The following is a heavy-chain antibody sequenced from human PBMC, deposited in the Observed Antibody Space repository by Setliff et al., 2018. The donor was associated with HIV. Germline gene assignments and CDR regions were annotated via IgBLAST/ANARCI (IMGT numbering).Heavy chain of an antibody. J-gene: IGHJ5*01. CDR1: GFTFSDAW. CDR2: IKSRTDGGAT. V-gene: IGHV3-15*01. Sequence: GGSLRLSCAGSGFTFSDAWITWVRQAPGKGLEWLGRIKSRTDGGATDYAAPVKGRFSISRDDSKKTLYLQMDSLKTEDTAMYYCVTVRTISGFKCLDSWGQGTLVTVSS. CDR3: VTVRTISGFKCLDS.